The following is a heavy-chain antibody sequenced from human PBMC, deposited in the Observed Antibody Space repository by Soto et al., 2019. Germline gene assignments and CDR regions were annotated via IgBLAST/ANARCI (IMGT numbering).Heavy chain of an antibody. Sequence: QVQLQESGPGLVKPSETLSLTCTVSGGSISSYYWSWIRQPPGKGLEWIGYIYYSGSTNYNPSLKSRVTISVDTSKNQFSQKLSSVTAADTAVYYCARAGYYGSGSYMHYYYYMDVWGKGTTVTVSS. D-gene: IGHD3-10*01. CDR1: GGSISSYY. V-gene: IGHV4-59*08. J-gene: IGHJ6*03. CDR3: ARAGYYGSGSYMHYYYYMDV. CDR2: IYYSGST.